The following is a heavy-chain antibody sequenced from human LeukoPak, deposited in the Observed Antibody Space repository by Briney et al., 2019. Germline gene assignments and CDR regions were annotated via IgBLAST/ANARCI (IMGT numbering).Heavy chain of an antibody. CDR1: GFTFSSYG. J-gene: IGHJ3*02. CDR3: AKDATYYYDSSAYSPDAFDI. CDR2: IRYDGSNK. Sequence: GGSLRLSCAASGFTFSSYGMHWVRQAPGKGLEWVAFIRYDGSNKYCADSVKGRFTISRDNSKNTLYLQMNSLRAEDTAVYYCAKDATYYYDSSAYSPDAFDIWGQGTMVTVSS. V-gene: IGHV3-30*02. D-gene: IGHD3-22*01.